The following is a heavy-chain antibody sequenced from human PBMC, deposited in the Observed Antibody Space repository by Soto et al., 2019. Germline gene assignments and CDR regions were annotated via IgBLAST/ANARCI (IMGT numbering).Heavy chain of an antibody. CDR2: IIPILGIA. CDR3: AIDDSVRAAAADWYFDL. J-gene: IGHJ2*01. D-gene: IGHD6-13*01. V-gene: IGHV1-69*08. Sequence: QVQLVQSGAEVKKPGSSVKVSCKASGGTFSSYTISWVRQAPGQGLEWMGRIIPILGIANYAQKFQGRVTITADKSTSTAYMELSSLRSEDTGVYYCAIDDSVRAAAADWYFDLWGRGTLLTVSS. CDR1: GGTFSSYT.